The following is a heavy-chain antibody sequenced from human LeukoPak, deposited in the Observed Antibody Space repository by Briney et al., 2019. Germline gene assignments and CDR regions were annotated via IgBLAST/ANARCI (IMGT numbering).Heavy chain of an antibody. D-gene: IGHD2-21*02. CDR2: INAKSGGT. CDR1: GYTFNAYN. CDR3: ARRMVTIDDHDAFDI. J-gene: IGHJ3*02. Sequence: ASVKVSCKASGYTFNAYNMHWVRQAPGQGLEWMGWINAKSGGTNYAQKFQGRVTMTRDTSISTAYMELSSLRSEDTAVYYCARRMVTIDDHDAFDIWGQGTMVTVSS. V-gene: IGHV1-2*02.